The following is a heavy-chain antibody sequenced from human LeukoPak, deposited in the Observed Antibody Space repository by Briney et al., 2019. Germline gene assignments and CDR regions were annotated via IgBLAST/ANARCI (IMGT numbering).Heavy chain of an antibody. Sequence: PSETLSLTCAVYGGSFSGYYWSWIRQPPGKGLEWIGEINHSGSTNYNPSLKSRVTISVDTSKNQFSLKLSSVTAADTAVYYCASMGTSLLDYWGQGTLVTVSS. CDR3: ASMGTSLLDY. J-gene: IGHJ4*02. D-gene: IGHD5-18*01. CDR1: GGSFSGYY. CDR2: INHSGST. V-gene: IGHV4-34*01.